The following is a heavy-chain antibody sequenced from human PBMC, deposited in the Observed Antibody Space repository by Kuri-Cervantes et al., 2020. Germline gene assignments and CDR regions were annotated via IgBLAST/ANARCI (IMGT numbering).Heavy chain of an antibody. J-gene: IGHJ6*02. CDR2: IWYDGSNK. CDR3: ARDPALRFLEWLLQTQLVEEGYYGMDV. V-gene: IGHV3-33*08. Sequence: LSLTCAASGFTFSSYAMHWVRQAPGKGLEWVAVIWYDGSNKYYADSVKGRFTISRDNSKNTLYLQMNSLRAEDTAVYYCARDPALRFLEWLLQTQLVEEGYYGMDVWGQGTTVTVSS. D-gene: IGHD3-3*01. CDR1: GFTFSSYA.